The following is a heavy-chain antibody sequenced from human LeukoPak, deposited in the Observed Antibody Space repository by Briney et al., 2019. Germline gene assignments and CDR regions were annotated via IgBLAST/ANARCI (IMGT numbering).Heavy chain of an antibody. J-gene: IGHJ4*02. CDR1: GASISTSRYY. CDR3: TKEGAADT. D-gene: IGHD1-26*01. CDR2: TYYGGST. Sequence: SETLSLTCPVSGASISTSRYYWGWIRQPPGKGLEWIGTTYYGGSTNYNPSLKGRVTISVDTSKNLFSLRLSSVTAADTAIYYCTKEGAADTWGQGTLVIVSS. V-gene: IGHV4-39*07.